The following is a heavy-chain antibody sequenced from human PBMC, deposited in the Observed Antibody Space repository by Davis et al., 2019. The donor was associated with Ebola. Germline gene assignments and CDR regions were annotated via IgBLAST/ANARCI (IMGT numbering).Heavy chain of an antibody. CDR3: TSHILRWSYDSSGHRGDY. D-gene: IGHD3-22*01. CDR1: GFTFSSYG. V-gene: IGHV3-33*01. Sequence: GESLKISCAASGFTFSSYGMHWVRQAPGKGLEWVAVIWYDGSNKYYADSVKGRFTISRDNSKNTAYLQMNSLKTEDTAVYYCTSHILRWSYDSSGHRGDYWGQGTLVTVSS. J-gene: IGHJ4*02. CDR2: IWYDGSNK.